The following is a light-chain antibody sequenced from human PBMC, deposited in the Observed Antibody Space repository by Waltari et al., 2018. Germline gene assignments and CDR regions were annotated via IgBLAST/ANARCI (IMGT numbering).Light chain of an antibody. Sequence: QSALTQTASVSGSPGQSITLSCTGTSSDIGSFNLVSWYQQHPGKAPKLMIYEVSQRPSGVSNRFSGSKSANTASLTISGLQAEDEADYYCCSYAGTIPFVFGTGTKVTVL. V-gene: IGLV2-23*02. CDR1: SSDIGSFNL. J-gene: IGLJ1*01. CDR2: EVS. CDR3: CSYAGTIPFV.